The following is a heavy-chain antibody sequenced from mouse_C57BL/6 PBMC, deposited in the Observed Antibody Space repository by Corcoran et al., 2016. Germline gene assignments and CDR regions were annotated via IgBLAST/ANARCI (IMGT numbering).Heavy chain of an antibody. J-gene: IGHJ2*01. CDR3: ARSGYDYDVLYYVVS. CDR2: INTYSGVP. Sequence: QIQLVQSGPELKKPGETVKISCKGSGYTFTTYGMSWVKQAPGKGLKGIGWINTYSGVPTYADVFKGRFAFSLETSASTAYLQINNLKNEEPATYFCARSGYDYDVLYYVVSWGQGTTLTVAS. V-gene: IGHV9-3*01. CDR1: GYTFTTYG. D-gene: IGHD2-4*01.